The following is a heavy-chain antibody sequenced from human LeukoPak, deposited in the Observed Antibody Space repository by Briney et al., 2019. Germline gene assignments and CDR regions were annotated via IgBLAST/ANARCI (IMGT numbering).Heavy chain of an antibody. CDR2: IKQDGSEK. CDR3: ARERGGYCSGATCYKAFDI. CDR1: GFTFSSYW. V-gene: IGHV3-7*01. J-gene: IGHJ3*02. Sequence: GGSLRLSCAASGFTFSSYWMSWVRQAPGKGLEWVANIKQDGSEKYYVGSVRGRFTISRDNAKNSLDLQMSSLRAEDPAVYYCARERGGYCSGATCYKAFDIWGQGTMVTVSS. D-gene: IGHD2-2*02.